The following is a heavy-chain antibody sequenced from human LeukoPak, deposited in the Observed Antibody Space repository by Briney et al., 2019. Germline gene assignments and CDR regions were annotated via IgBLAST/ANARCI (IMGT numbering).Heavy chain of an antibody. CDR1: GFTFSNYA. V-gene: IGHV3-23*01. Sequence: GGSLRLSCAASGFTFSNYAMSWVRQAPGKGLEWVSGSSVGEISTRYADSVKGLFTISRGNSKNTLYLQVDSLTAEDTAVYYCAKAPGSSGHSFGYGMVVWGQGTTVTVSS. CDR3: AKAPGSSGHSFGYGMVV. J-gene: IGHJ6*02. CDR2: SSVGEIST. D-gene: IGHD6-19*01.